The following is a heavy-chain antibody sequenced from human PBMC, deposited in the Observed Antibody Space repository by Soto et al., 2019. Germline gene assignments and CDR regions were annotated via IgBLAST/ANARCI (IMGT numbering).Heavy chain of an antibody. CDR1: GFPFSSYP. D-gene: IGHD6-13*01. V-gene: IGHV3-23*01. CDR2: IGGSGIST. CDR3: AKDHLTTGGTFWFDP. Sequence: GGSLRLSCAASGFPFSSYPMSWVRQAPGKGLEWVSAIGGSGISTYYADSVRGRFTISRENSKNTLYLQMSSLRAEDTAVYYCAKDHLTTGGTFWFDPWGQGTLVTVSS. J-gene: IGHJ5*02.